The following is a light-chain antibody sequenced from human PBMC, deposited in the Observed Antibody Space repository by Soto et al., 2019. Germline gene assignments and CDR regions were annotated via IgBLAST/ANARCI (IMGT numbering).Light chain of an antibody. Sequence: EIVLTQSPATLSLSPGERATLSCRASQSVSSNLAWYQQKPGQAPRLLIYHASTRATGIPARFSGSGSGTDFSLTISRLEPEDFAVYYCQRVDTFGQGTRLEIK. V-gene: IGKV3-11*01. CDR1: QSVSSN. CDR2: HAS. J-gene: IGKJ5*01. CDR3: QRVDT.